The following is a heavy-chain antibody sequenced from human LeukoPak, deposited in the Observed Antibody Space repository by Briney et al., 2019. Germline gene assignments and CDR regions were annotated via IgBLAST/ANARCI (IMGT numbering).Heavy chain of an antibody. CDR2: IYYSGST. CDR1: GGSISSSSYY. Sequence: SETLSLTCIVSGGSISSSSYYWGWIRQPPGRGLEWIGSIYYSGSTHYNPSLKSRVTISVDMSKNQFSLKLSSVTAADTAVYYCARAVGYSGSYLRAFDIWGQGTMVTVSS. CDR3: ARAVGYSGSYLRAFDI. J-gene: IGHJ3*02. D-gene: IGHD1-26*01. V-gene: IGHV4-39*07.